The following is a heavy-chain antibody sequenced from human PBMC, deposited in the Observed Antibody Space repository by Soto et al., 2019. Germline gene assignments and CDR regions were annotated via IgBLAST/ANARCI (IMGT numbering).Heavy chain of an antibody. V-gene: IGHV1-46*01. CDR1: GYTFTSYY. CDR3: ASSQGMATAQD. J-gene: IGHJ4*02. D-gene: IGHD5-18*01. CDR2: INPSGGST. Sequence: ASAKVSCKASGYTFTSYYMHWVRQAPGQGLEWMGIINPSGGSTSYAQKFQGRVTMTRDTSTSTVYMELSSLRSEDTAVYYCASSQGMATAQDWGQGTLVTVSS.